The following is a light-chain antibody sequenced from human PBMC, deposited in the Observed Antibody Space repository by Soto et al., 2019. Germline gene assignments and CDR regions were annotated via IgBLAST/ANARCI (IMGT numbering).Light chain of an antibody. Sequence: QSVLTQPPSVSGAPGQRVTISCTGSSSNIGAGYAVHWYQQLPGTAPKLLIYGNTNRPSGVPDRFSGSKSGTSASLAITGLQAEDEADYYCQSYDNSLSAFYVCGTGTKVTVL. CDR1: SSNIGAGYA. CDR2: GNT. J-gene: IGLJ1*01. V-gene: IGLV1-40*01. CDR3: QSYDNSLSAFYV.